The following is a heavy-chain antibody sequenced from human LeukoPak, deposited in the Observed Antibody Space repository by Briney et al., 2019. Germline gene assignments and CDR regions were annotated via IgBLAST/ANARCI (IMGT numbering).Heavy chain of an antibody. CDR2: VNPSSGSA. V-gene: IGHV1-46*01. D-gene: IGHD2-2*01. CDR3: ARDPGYCSSSSCSPSGDWYFDL. Sequence: GASVKVSCKASGYTLTSYYIHWVRQAPGQGLEWMGIVNPSSGSATYAQKFQGRVTVTRDTSTSTVYMELSSLRSEDTAVYYCARDPGYCSSSSCSPSGDWYFDLWGRGTLVTVSS. J-gene: IGHJ2*01. CDR1: GYTLTSYY.